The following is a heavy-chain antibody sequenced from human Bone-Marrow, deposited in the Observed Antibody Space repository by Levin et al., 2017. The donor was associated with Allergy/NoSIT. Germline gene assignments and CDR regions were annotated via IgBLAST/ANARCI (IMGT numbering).Heavy chain of an antibody. J-gene: IGHJ4*02. CDR2: IYHSGST. V-gene: IGHV4-4*02. CDR1: GGSISSSNW. Sequence: SQTLSLTCAVSGGSISSSNWWSWVRQPPGKGLEWIGEIYHSGSTNYNPSLKSRVTISVDKSKNQFSLKLSSVTAADTAVYYCARRSGVAVAGTSLYYFDYWGQGTLVTVSS. D-gene: IGHD6-19*01. CDR3: ARRSGVAVAGTSLYYFDY.